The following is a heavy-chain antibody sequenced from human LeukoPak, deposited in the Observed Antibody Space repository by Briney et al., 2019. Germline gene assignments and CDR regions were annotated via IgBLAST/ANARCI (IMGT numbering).Heavy chain of an antibody. CDR3: ARVKYCGGDCLSPDAFDI. CDR1: GFTFSSYS. V-gene: IGHV3-48*01. Sequence: GGSLRLSCAASGFTFSSYSMNWVRQAPGKGLEWVSYISSSSTIYYADSVKGRFTISSDNDKNSLYLQMNILRAEDTAVYYCARVKYCGGDCLSPDAFDIWGQGTMVTVSS. CDR2: ISSSSTI. D-gene: IGHD2-21*01. J-gene: IGHJ3*02.